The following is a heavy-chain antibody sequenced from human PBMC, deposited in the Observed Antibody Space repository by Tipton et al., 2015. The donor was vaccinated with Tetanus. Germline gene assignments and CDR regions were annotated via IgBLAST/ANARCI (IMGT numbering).Heavy chain of an antibody. Sequence: TLSLTCDVSGGPVSSSNWWSWVRQAPGKGLEWIGEIYYSGTTNYNPSLKSRVTISTDKSKNQVSLRLNSVTAADTAVYYCARDHGITWGGMGYYYGMDVWGQGTTVTVS. D-gene: IGHD3-16*01. CDR3: ARDHGITWGGMGYYYGMDV. CDR2: IYYSGTT. J-gene: IGHJ6*02. V-gene: IGHV4-4*02. CDR1: GGPVSSSNW.